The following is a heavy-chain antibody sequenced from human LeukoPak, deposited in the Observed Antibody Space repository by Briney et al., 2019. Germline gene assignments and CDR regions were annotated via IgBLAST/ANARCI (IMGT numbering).Heavy chain of an antibody. V-gene: IGHV4-59*08. J-gene: IGHJ3*02. CDR1: GGSISSYY. D-gene: IGHD5-18*01. Sequence: SETLSPTCTVSGGSISSYYWSWIRQPPGKGLEWIGYIYYSGSTNYNPSLKSRVTISVDTSKNQFSLKLSSVTAADTAVYYCARIGSYGYWAAAFDIWGQGTMVTVSS. CDR2: IYYSGST. CDR3: ARIGSYGYWAAAFDI.